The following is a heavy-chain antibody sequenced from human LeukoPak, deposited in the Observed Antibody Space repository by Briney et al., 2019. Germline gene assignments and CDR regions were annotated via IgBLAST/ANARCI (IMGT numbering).Heavy chain of an antibody. V-gene: IGHV1-18*01. D-gene: IGHD3-10*01. CDR1: GYTFSSYG. Sequence: GASVKVSCKASGYTFSSYGITWVRQAPGQGLEWMGWISAYNGDTKYAQNLQGRVAMTTDTSTSTAYMELRSLRSDDTAVYYCARDPNYASGSYLVHWGQGTLVTVSS. J-gene: IGHJ4*02. CDR3: ARDPNYASGSYLVH. CDR2: ISAYNGDT.